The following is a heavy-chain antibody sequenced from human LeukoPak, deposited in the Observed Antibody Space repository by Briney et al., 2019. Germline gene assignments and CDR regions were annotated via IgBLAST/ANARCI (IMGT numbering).Heavy chain of an antibody. CDR1: GFIFSSYW. V-gene: IGHV3-7*01. J-gene: IGHJ4*02. CDR3: ARDLSGVTGYTYGRGIDY. D-gene: IGHD5-18*01. CDR2: IKKDGSEK. Sequence: GGSLRLSCAASGFIFSSYWMSWVRQAPGKGLEWVANIKKDGSEKYYVDSAKGRFTISRDNAKTSLYLQMNSLRVEDTAVYYCARDLSGVTGYTYGRGIDYWGQGTLVTVSS.